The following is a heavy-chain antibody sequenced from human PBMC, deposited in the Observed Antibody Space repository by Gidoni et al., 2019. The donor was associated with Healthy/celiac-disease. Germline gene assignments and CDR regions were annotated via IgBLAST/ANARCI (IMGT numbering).Heavy chain of an antibody. V-gene: IGHV4-39*01. CDR2: IYYSGST. Sequence: QLQLQESGPGLVKPSETLSLTCTVSGGSISRSRYYWGWIRQPPWKGLEWIGSIYYSGSTYYNPSLKSRVTISVDTSKNQFSLKLSSVTAADTAVYYCARIADYDILTGQAYYFDYWGQGTLVTVSS. D-gene: IGHD3-9*01. CDR1: GGSISRSRYY. CDR3: ARIADYDILTGQAYYFDY. J-gene: IGHJ4*02.